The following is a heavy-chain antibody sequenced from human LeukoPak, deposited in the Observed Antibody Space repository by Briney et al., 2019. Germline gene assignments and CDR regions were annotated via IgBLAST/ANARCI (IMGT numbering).Heavy chain of an antibody. CDR3: ARVAVAGTLDY. V-gene: IGHV3-33*01. J-gene: IGHJ4*02. CDR1: GFTFSSYG. D-gene: IGHD6-19*01. CDR2: IWYDGSNK. Sequence: PGGSLRLSCAASGFTFSSYGMHWARQAPGKGLEWVAVIWYDGSNKYYADSVKGRFTISRDNSKNTLYLQMNSLRAEDTAVYYCARVAVAGTLDYWGQGTLVTVSS.